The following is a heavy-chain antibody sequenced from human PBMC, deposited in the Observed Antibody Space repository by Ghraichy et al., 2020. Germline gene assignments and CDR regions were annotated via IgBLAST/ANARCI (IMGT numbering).Heavy chain of an antibody. Sequence: GGSLRLSCVGSGFTFSNYWMYWVRQGPGKGLVWVSRINSDGTSTRYADSVKGRFTISRDNAKNTLQLRMNSLRVDDTAVYYCVRVRSVAARSHFDYWGQGTLVTVSS. J-gene: IGHJ4*02. CDR2: INSDGTST. V-gene: IGHV3-74*01. D-gene: IGHD6-6*01. CDR3: VRVRSVAARSHFDY. CDR1: GFTFSNYW.